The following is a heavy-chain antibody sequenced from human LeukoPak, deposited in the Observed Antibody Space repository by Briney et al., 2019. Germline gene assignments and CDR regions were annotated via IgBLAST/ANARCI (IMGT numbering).Heavy chain of an antibody. CDR1: GFTFSSYA. Sequence: GGSLRLSCAASGFTFSSYAMSWVRQAPGKGLEWVAVISYDGSNKYYADSVKGRFTISRDNSKNTLYLQMNSLRAEDTAVYYCAKGQDYYDSSGYRNYFDYWGQGTLVTVSS. D-gene: IGHD3-22*01. CDR3: AKGQDYYDSSGYRNYFDY. CDR2: ISYDGSNK. V-gene: IGHV3-30*18. J-gene: IGHJ4*02.